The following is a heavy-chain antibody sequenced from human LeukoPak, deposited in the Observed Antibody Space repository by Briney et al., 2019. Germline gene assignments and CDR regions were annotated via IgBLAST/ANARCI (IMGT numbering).Heavy chain of an antibody. J-gene: IGHJ5*01. V-gene: IGHV4-59*12. Sequence: SETLSLTCTVSGGSISSYYWSWIRQPPGKGLEWIGYIYYSGSTNYNPSLKSRVTISVDTSNNQFSLRLYSVTAADTAVYYCARNIYGDFADNWFDFWGQGTLVTVSS. D-gene: IGHD4-17*01. CDR3: ARNIYGDFADNWFDF. CDR2: IYYSGST. CDR1: GGSISSYY.